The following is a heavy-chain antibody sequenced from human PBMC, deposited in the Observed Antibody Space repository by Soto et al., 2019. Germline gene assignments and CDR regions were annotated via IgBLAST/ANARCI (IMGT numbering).Heavy chain of an antibody. D-gene: IGHD4-17*01. CDR3: ARTVDYGGNSGFDY. CDR2: IYHRGTT. V-gene: IGHV4-4*02. J-gene: IGHJ4*02. Sequence: QVQLQESGPGLVKSSGTLSLTCAVSGVSITSNNWWTWVRQPPGKGLEWIGEIYHRGTTNYNTSLKSRVTISVDKSKNQFSLKLSSVTAADTAVYYCARTVDYGGNSGFDYWGQGTLVTVSS. CDR1: GVSITSNNW.